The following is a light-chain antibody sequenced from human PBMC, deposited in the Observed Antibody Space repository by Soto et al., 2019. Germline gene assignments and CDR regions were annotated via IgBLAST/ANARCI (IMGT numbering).Light chain of an antibody. CDR3: SSYTTTNNYV. Sequence: QSALTQPASVSGSPGQSITISCTGTSSDVGGYNYVSWYQQHPGKAPKLMIYEVINRPSGVSNRFSGSKSGNTASLTISGLQAEDEADYYCSSYTTTNNYVFGSGTKVTVL. J-gene: IGLJ1*01. V-gene: IGLV2-14*01. CDR1: SSDVGGYNY. CDR2: EVI.